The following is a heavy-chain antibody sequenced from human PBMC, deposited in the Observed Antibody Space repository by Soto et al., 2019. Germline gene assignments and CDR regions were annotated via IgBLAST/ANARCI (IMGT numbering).Heavy chain of an antibody. D-gene: IGHD6-13*01. J-gene: IGHJ4*02. CDR2: IWYEGANE. CDR1: GFTFSSYG. CDR3: AKDVGNSWSYYFDF. V-gene: IGHV3-33*06. Sequence: QVQLVESGGGVVQPGTSLRLSCATSGFTFSSYGMYWVRQAPGKGLEWVAVIWYEGANEYYADSVKGRFTISRDNSKNTLYLAMNRLRGGDKAIYYCAKDVGNSWSYYFDFWGQGTLVTVSS.